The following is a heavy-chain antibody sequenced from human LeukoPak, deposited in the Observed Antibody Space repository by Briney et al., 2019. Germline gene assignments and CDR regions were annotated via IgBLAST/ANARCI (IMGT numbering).Heavy chain of an antibody. CDR2: IKQDGSEK. V-gene: IGHV3-7*01. Sequence: GGSLRLCCAASGFTFSSYWMSWVRQAPGKGLEWVANIKQDGSEKYYVDSVKGRFTISRDNAKNSLYLQMNSLRAEDTAVYYCARDVKCSSTSCYTPLRYWGQGTLVTVSS. D-gene: IGHD2-2*02. CDR1: GFTFSSYW. J-gene: IGHJ4*02. CDR3: ARDVKCSSTSCYTPLRY.